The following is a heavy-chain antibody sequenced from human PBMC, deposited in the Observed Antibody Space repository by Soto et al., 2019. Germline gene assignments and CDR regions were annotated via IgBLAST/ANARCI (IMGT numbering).Heavy chain of an antibody. V-gene: IGHV1-2*04. J-gene: IGHJ5*02. CDR2: INPNSGGT. CDR1: GYTFTGYY. D-gene: IGHD3-10*01. Sequence: ASVKVSCKASGYTFTGYYMHWVRQAPGQGLEWMGWINPNSGGTNYAQKFQGWVTMTRDTSISTAYMELSRLRSDDTAVYYCARGVTMVRGVPYNWFDPWGQGTLVTVSS. CDR3: ARGVTMVRGVPYNWFDP.